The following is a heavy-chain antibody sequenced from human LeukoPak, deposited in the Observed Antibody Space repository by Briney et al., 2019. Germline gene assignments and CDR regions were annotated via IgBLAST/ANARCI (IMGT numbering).Heavy chain of an antibody. Sequence: SQTLSLTCAISGDSVSSNSAAWNWIRQSPSRGLEWLGRTYYRSKWCNDYAVSVKSRITINPDTSKNQFSLQLNSVTPEDTAVYYCARVGWGQLWFSNWFDPWGQGTLVTVSS. CDR1: GDSVSSNSAA. D-gene: IGHD5-18*01. J-gene: IGHJ5*02. CDR3: ARVGWGQLWFSNWFDP. CDR2: TYYRSKWCN. V-gene: IGHV6-1*01.